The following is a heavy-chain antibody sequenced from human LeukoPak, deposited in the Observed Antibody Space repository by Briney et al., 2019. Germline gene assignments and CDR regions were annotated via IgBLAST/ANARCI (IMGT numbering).Heavy chain of an antibody. D-gene: IGHD4-11*01. CDR3: ARDNDYTNYY. CDR1: GFPFSDYN. V-gene: IGHV3-21*01. CDR2: ISSTSRYI. Sequence: PGGSLRLSCAASGFPFSDYNMNWDRQAPGRGLEWVSSISSTSRYIHYADSVKGRFTISRDNAKNSLYLQMNSLRAEDTAVYYYARDNDYTNYYWGQGTLVTVSS. J-gene: IGHJ4*02.